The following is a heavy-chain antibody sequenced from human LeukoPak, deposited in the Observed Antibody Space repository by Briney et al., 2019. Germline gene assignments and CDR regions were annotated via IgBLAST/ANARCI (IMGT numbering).Heavy chain of an antibody. J-gene: IGHJ3*02. Sequence: PSETLSLTCTVSGGSLSSSSYYWSWIRQPPGKGLEWIGEINHSGSTNYNPSLKSRVTISVDTSKNQFSLKLSSVTAADTAVYYCALGYCSSTSCVRAFDIWGQGTMVTVSS. CDR3: ALGYCSSTSCVRAFDI. CDR1: GGSLSSSSYY. V-gene: IGHV4-39*07. D-gene: IGHD2-2*01. CDR2: INHSGST.